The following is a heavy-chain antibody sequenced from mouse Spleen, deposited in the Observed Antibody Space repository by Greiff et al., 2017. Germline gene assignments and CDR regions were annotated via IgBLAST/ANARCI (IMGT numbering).Heavy chain of an antibody. CDR1: GYTFTDYN. CDR2: INPNNGGT. V-gene: IGHV1-18*01. CDR3: ARHYYGSRYWYFDV. D-gene: IGHD1-1*01. J-gene: IGHJ1*03. Sequence: VQLKQSGAELVKPGASVKIPCKASGYTFTDYNMDWVKQSHGKSLEWIGDINPNNGGTIYNQKFKGKATLTVDKSSSTAYMELRSLTSEDTAVYYCARHYYGSRYWYFDVWGTGTTVTVSS.